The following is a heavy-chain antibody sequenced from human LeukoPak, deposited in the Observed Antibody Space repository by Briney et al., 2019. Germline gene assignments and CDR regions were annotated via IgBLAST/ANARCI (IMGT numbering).Heavy chain of an antibody. CDR2: VNHSGST. CDR3: ARDLSIGYSDY. Sequence: SETLSLTCAVSGASFSAYYWSWIRQPPGKGLEWIGEVNHSGSTNYNPSLKSRVTISVDTSRYQFSLRLSSVTAADTAIYYCARDLSIGYSDYWGQGTLVTVSS. D-gene: IGHD3-22*01. CDR1: GASFSAYY. J-gene: IGHJ4*02. V-gene: IGHV4-34*01.